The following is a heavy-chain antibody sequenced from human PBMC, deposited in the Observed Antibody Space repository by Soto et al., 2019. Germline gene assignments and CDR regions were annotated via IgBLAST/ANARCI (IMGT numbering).Heavy chain of an antibody. J-gene: IGHJ2*01. CDR3: ARPLWRDDYNWGYFDL. CDR1: GFTFSSYA. CDR2: ISYDGRNK. D-gene: IGHD4-4*01. V-gene: IGHV3-30*04. Sequence: QVQLVESGGGVVQPGRSLRLSCAASGFTFSSYAMHWVRQAPGKGLEWVAVISYDGRNKYYADSLKGRFTISRDNSKNTLYLQMNSLRAEDTAVYYCARPLWRDDYNWGYFDLWGRGTLVTVSS.